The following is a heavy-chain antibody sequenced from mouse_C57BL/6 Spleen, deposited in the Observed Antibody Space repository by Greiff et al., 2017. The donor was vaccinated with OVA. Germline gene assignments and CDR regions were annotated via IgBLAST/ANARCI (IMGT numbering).Heavy chain of an antibody. CDR2: INPSNGGT. CDR1: GYTFTSYW. CDR3: ARGGMPGAWFAY. D-gene: IGHD2-10*02. Sequence: VQLQQSGPELVKPGASVKLSCKASGYTFTSYWMHWVKQRPGQGLEWIGNINPSNGGTNYNEKFKSKATLTVDKSSSTAYMQLSSLTSEDSAVYYCARGGMPGAWFAYWGQGTLVTVSA. V-gene: IGHV1-53*01. J-gene: IGHJ3*01.